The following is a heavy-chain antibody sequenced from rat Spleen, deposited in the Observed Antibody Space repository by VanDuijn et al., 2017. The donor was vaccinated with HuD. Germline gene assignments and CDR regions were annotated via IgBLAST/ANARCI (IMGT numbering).Heavy chain of an antibody. CDR2: IWTGVST. CDR1: GFSLITNS. V-gene: IGHV2S63*01. CDR3: TREGHTMDRATYWFAY. J-gene: IGHJ3*01. Sequence: VQLKESGPGLVQPSQTLSLTCTVSGFSLITNSVHWVRQPPGKGLEWMGVIWTGVSTAYNSSFKSRLSISRDTSKSTVFLKIYSLQTEDTAIYFCTREGHTMDRATYWFAYWGQGTLVTVSS. D-gene: IGHD1-9*01.